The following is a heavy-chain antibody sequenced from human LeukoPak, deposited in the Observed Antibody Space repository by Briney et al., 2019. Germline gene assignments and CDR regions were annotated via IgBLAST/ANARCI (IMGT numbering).Heavy chain of an antibody. CDR1: GDSVSSTSAA. CDR3: ARYTSSWFFDS. D-gene: IGHD6-13*01. CDR2: TYYRSKWYS. Sequence: SQTLSLTCAISGDSVSSTSAAWNWIRHSPSRGLEWLGSTYYRSKWYSDYAVSVRGRITVNPDTSTNQFSLQLNSVTPEDTAVYYCARYTSSWFFDSWGLGTLSPSPQ. J-gene: IGHJ4*02. V-gene: IGHV6-1*01.